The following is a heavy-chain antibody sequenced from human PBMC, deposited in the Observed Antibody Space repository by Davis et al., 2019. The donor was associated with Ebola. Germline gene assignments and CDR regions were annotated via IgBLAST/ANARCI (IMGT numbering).Heavy chain of an antibody. CDR1: GYTFTGYY. CDR3: AREDRGYSYGYLGYYYYYGMDV. CDR2: INPNSGGT. Sequence: ASVKVSCKASGYTFTGYYMHWVRQAPGQGLEWMGWINPNSGGTNYAQKFQGWVTMTRDTSISTAYMELSRLRSDDTAVYYCAREDRGYSYGYLGYYYYYGMDVWGQGTTVTVSS. D-gene: IGHD5-18*01. J-gene: IGHJ6*02. V-gene: IGHV1-2*04.